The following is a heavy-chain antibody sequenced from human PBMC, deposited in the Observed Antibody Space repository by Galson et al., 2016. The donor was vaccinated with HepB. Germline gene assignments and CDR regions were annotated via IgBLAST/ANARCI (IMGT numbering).Heavy chain of an antibody. V-gene: IGHV3-7*03. D-gene: IGHD3-3*01. Sequence: SLRLSCAASGVTCSRFYMNWVRQSPGKGPEGVASIKQHGSAKYYGDSVKGRFTISRDNANNSLYLQMNTLRAEDTAVYYCARKGTYYDFRQGYYYYYGMDVWGQGTTVTVSS. J-gene: IGHJ6*02. CDR1: GVTCSRFY. CDR2: IKQHGSAK. CDR3: ARKGTYYDFRQGYYYYYGMDV.